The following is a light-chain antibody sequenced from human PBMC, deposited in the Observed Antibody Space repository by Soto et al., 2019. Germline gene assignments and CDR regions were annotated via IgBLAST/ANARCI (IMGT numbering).Light chain of an antibody. CDR1: SSDVGGYNY. CDR2: EVT. V-gene: IGLV2-8*01. J-gene: IGLJ3*02. Sequence: QSALTQPPSASGSPGQSVTISCPGTSSDVGGYNYVSWYQQYPGRAPKLMIYEVTKRPSGVPDRFSGSKSGNTASLTVSGLQAEDEADYYFSSYAASNSFYFVFGGGTKLTVL. CDR3: SSYAASNSFYFV.